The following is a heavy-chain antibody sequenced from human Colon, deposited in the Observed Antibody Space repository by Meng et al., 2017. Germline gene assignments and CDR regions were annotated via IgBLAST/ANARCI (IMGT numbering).Heavy chain of an antibody. CDR3: ARAGYYDSSGYYYFDS. CDR1: GASFFTYY. V-gene: IGHV4-59*01. D-gene: IGHD3-22*01. CDR2: IYYSGNT. J-gene: IGHJ4*02. Sequence: QVQLEESGPGLVKPSETLSLTCTVSGASFFTYYWSWIRQPPGKGLKWIGYIYYSGNTNYNPSLKSRVTISIDTSKNQFSLRLSSVTAADTAVYYCARAGYYDSSGYYYFDSWGQGTLVTVSS.